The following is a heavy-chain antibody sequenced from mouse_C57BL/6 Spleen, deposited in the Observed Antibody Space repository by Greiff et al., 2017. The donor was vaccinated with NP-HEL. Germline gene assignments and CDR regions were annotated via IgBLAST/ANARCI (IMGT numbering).Heavy chain of an antibody. V-gene: IGHV5-6*01. CDR2: ISSGGSYT. D-gene: IGHD2-2*01. CDR3: ARIFHGNDEGYAMDD. Sequence: EVKLVESGGDLVKPGGSLKLSCAASGFTFSSYGMSWVRQTPDKRLEWVATISSGGSYTYYPDSVKGRFTISRDTAKNTLYLQMSSLKSEDTAMYYCARIFHGNDEGYAMDDWGQGASVTVSS. J-gene: IGHJ4*01. CDR1: GFTFSSYG.